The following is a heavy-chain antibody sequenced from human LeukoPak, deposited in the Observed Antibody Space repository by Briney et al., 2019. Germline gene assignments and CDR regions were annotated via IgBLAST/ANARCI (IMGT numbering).Heavy chain of an antibody. V-gene: IGHV4-34*01. CDR3: AREKYYYDSSGYSDFDY. CDR2: INHSGST. J-gene: IGHJ4*02. Sequence: SETLSLTCAVYGGSFSVYYWSWIRQPPGKGLEWIGEINHSGSTNYNPSLKSRVTISVDTSRNQFSLKLSSVTAADTAVYYCAREKYYYDSSGYSDFDYWGQGTLVTVSS. CDR1: GGSFSVYY. D-gene: IGHD3-22*01.